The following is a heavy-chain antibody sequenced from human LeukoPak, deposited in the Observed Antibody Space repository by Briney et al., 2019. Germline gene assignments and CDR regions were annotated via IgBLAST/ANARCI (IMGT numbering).Heavy chain of an antibody. Sequence: ASVKVSCKASGYTFTCYGISWVRQAPGQGLEWMGWISAYNGNTNYAQKLQGRVTMTTDTSTSTAYMELRSLRSDDTAVYHCALAVAGYFDYWGQGTLVTVSS. CDR1: GYTFTCYG. J-gene: IGHJ4*02. V-gene: IGHV1-18*01. CDR3: ALAVAGYFDY. CDR2: ISAYNGNT. D-gene: IGHD6-19*01.